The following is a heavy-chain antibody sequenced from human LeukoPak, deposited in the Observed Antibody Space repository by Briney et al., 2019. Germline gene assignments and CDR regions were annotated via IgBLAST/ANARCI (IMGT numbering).Heavy chain of an antibody. D-gene: IGHD3-10*01. V-gene: IGHV1-2*02. Sequence: ASVKVSSKASRYTFTASYMHWVRQAPGQGLEWMGCINFKGGGANYTQQFLGRVTIPWAEAISTAHLELSRLRSDATAGYYCPRDNRLWFGSATYYYGMDGWGQGTTVTVSS. CDR1: RYTFTASY. CDR3: PRDNRLWFGSATYYYGMDG. CDR2: INFKGGGA. J-gene: IGHJ6*02.